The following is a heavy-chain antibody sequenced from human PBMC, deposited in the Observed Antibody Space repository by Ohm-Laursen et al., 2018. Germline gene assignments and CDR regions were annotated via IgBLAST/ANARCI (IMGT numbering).Heavy chain of an antibody. CDR2: ISSSGNT. CDR1: GGSVSTYY. J-gene: IGHJ3*02. V-gene: IGHV4-4*07. D-gene: IGHD2-21*02. CDR3: ARRDITKAFNI. Sequence: GTLSLTCTVSGGSVSTYYWNWIRQPAGKGLEWIGRISSSGNTNYNPSLKSQVTMSVDTSKNQFSLKLSSVTAADTAVYFCARRDITKAFNIWGQGTLVTVSS.